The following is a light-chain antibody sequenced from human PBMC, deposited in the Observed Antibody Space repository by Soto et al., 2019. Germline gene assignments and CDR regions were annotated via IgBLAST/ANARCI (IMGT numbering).Light chain of an antibody. J-gene: IGKJ4*01. CDR3: QQYGSSRT. CDR1: QSVSSNY. Sequence: ELVLTHSPVTLSLSPGERATLSCRASQSVSSNYLAWYQQKPGQAPMLLIYGASSRATGIPDRFSGSGSGTDFTLTISRLEPEDFEVYYCQQYGSSRTFGGGTKVEIK. V-gene: IGKV3-20*01. CDR2: GAS.